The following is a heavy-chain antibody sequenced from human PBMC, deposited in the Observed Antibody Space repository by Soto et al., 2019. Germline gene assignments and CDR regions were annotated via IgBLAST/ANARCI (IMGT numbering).Heavy chain of an antibody. J-gene: IGHJ5*02. CDR3: ARAGYCSGGSCYSVNDNWLDP. V-gene: IGHV1-69*13. D-gene: IGHD2-15*01. CDR2: IIPIFGTA. CDR1: GGTFSSYA. Sequence: GASVKVSCKASGGTFSSYAISWVRQAPGQGLEWMGGIIPIFGTANYAQKFQGRVTITADESTSTAYMELSSLRSEDTAVYYCARAGYCSGGSCYSVNDNWLDPWGQGTLVTVSS.